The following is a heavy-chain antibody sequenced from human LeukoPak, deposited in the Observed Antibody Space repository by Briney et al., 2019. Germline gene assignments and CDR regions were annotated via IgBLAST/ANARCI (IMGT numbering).Heavy chain of an antibody. CDR1: GFTFSSYG. V-gene: IGHV3-33*01. CDR2: IWYDGSNK. Sequence: GGSLRLSCAASGFTFSSYGMHRVRQAPGKGLEWVAVIWYDGSNKYYADSVKGRFTISRDNSKNTLYLQMNSLRAEDTAVYYCARDLKDFWSGFLVYYYGMDVWGQGTTVTVSS. J-gene: IGHJ6*02. CDR3: ARDLKDFWSGFLVYYYGMDV. D-gene: IGHD3-3*01.